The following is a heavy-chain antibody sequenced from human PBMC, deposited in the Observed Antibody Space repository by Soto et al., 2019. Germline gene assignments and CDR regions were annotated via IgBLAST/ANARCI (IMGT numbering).Heavy chain of an antibody. Sequence: SETLSLTCTVSGGSISSSSYYWGWIRQPPGKGLEWIGSIYYSGSTYYNPSLKSRVTISVDTSKNQFSLKLSSVTAADTAVYYCARQGRQYNWNLIDYWGQGTLVTVSS. CDR1: GGSISSSSYY. V-gene: IGHV4-39*01. CDR2: IYYSGST. J-gene: IGHJ4*02. D-gene: IGHD1-1*01. CDR3: ARQGRQYNWNLIDY.